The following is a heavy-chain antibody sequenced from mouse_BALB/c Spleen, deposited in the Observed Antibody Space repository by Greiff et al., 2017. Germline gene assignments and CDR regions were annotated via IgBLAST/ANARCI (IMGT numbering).Heavy chain of an antibody. CDR2: IWAGGST. D-gene: IGHD2-1*01. Sequence: QVHVKQSGPGLVAPSQSLSITCTVSGFSLTSYGVHWVRQPPGKGLEWLGVIWAGGSTNYNSALMSRLSISKDNSKSQVFLKMNSLQTDDTAMYYCARWGGNYEGYAMDYWGQGTSVTVSS. CDR1: GFSLTSYG. CDR3: ARWGGNYEGYAMDY. J-gene: IGHJ4*01. V-gene: IGHV2-9*02.